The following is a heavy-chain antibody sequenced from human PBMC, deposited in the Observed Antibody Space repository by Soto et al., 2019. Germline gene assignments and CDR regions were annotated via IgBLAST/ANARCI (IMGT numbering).Heavy chain of an antibody. CDR3: ARVGRGSGSTFDP. V-gene: IGHV4-59*01. CDR2: IYYSGST. Sequence: SETLSLTCTVSGGSISSYYWSWIRQPPGKGLEWIGYIYYSGSTNYNPSLKSRVTISVDTSKNQFSLKLSSVTAADTAVYYCARVGRGSGSTFDPWGQGTLVTVYS. D-gene: IGHD1-26*01. CDR1: GGSISSYY. J-gene: IGHJ5*02.